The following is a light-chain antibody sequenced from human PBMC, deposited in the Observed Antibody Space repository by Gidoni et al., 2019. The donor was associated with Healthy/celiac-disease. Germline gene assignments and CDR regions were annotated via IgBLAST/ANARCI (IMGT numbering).Light chain of an antibody. CDR2: GAS. CDR1: QSVSSSY. V-gene: IGKV3-20*01. J-gene: IGKJ5*01. Sequence: ELVLTQSPGTLSLSPGERATLSCRASQSVSSSYLACYQQKPGQAPRLLIYGASSRATGIPDRFSGSGSGTDFTLTISRLEPEDFAVYYCQQYGSSPPAITFGQGTRLEIK. CDR3: QQYGSSPPAIT.